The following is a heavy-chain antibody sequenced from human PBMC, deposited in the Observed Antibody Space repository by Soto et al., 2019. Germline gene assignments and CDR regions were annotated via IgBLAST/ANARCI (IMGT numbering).Heavy chain of an antibody. V-gene: IGHV4-39*01. D-gene: IGHD2-2*01. CDR3: ARGWVENCSSTSCPDWFDP. J-gene: IGHJ5*02. CDR2: IYYSGST. Sequence: SETLSLTCTVSGGSISSSSYYWGWIRQPPGKGLEWIGSIYYSGSTYYNPSLKSRVTISVDTSKNQFSLKLSSVTAADTAVYYCARGWVENCSSTSCPDWFDPWGQGTLVTVSS. CDR1: GGSISSSSYY.